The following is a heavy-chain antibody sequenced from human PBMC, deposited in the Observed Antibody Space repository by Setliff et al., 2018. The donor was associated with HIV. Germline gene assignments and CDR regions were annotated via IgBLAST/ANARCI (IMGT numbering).Heavy chain of an antibody. CDR2: IVVGSGNT. Sequence: SVKVSCKASGFTFTSPAMQWVRQARGQRLEWIGWIVVGSGNTNYAQKFQERVTITRDMSTSTAYMELSSLRSEDTAVYYCAASKYYYDSSGSADDAFDIWGQGTMVT. CDR1: GFTFTSPA. J-gene: IGHJ3*02. D-gene: IGHD3-22*01. CDR3: AASKYYYDSSGSADDAFDI. V-gene: IGHV1-58*02.